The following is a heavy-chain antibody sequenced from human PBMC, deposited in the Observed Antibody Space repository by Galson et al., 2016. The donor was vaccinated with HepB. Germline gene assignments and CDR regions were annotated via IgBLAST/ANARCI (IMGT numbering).Heavy chain of an antibody. CDR1: GFTFRSYT. D-gene: IGHD5-24*01. CDR2: ISGSGVGP. J-gene: IGHJ3*02. Sequence: SLRLSCAASGFTFRSYTMSWVRQAPGKGLEWVSAISGSGVGPYYADSVKGRFTISRDNSKNTLYLQMNSLRAEDTAVYYCAKDDDDYNDAFDIWGQGTMVTVSS. CDR3: AKDDDDYNDAFDI. V-gene: IGHV3-23*01.